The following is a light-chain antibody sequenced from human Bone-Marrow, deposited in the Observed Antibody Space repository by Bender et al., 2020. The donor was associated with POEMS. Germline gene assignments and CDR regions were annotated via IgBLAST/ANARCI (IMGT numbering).Light chain of an antibody. J-gene: IGLJ2*01. Sequence: QSALTQPASVSGRPGQSITLTCTGSINDIGGSHYVSWYQLHPGAVPKLIIYEVAYRPGGVSSRFSASKSGSTASLIISGLQAEDEADYYCSSYTTSGSVVFGGGTKVTVL. CDR1: INDIGGSHY. CDR3: SSYTTSGSVV. CDR2: EVA. V-gene: IGLV2-14*01.